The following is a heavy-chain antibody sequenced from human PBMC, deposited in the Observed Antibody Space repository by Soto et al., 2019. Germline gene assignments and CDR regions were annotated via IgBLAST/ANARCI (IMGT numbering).Heavy chain of an antibody. CDR2: TFYRGSS. CDR3: ARHSLALRKNNWFDP. CDR1: GDSIISSDFY. J-gene: IGHJ5*02. D-gene: IGHD3-3*02. Sequence: PSETLSLTCTVSGDSIISSDFYWGWVRQPPGKGLEWIGSTFYRGSSYYNPSLKSRVTMSVDTSKNQFSLRLRSVTAADTALYFCARHSLALRKNNWFDPWGQGIMVTVSS. V-gene: IGHV4-39*01.